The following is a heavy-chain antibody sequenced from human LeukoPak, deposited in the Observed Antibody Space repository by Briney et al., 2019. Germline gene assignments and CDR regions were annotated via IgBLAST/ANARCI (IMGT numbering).Heavy chain of an antibody. CDR2: IYYSGTT. Sequence: SETLSLTCTVSGGSISSHYWSWIRQPPGKGLEWIGYIYYSGTTNYNPSLKSRVTISVDTSKNQFSLKLSSVTAADTAVYYCARDEITHIDTWGQGTLVTVSS. CDR3: ARDEITHIDT. CDR1: GGSISSHY. J-gene: IGHJ4*02. D-gene: IGHD2-21*01. V-gene: IGHV4-59*11.